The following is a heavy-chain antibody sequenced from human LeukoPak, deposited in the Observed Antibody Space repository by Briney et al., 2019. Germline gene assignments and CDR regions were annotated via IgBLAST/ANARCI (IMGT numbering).Heavy chain of an antibody. V-gene: IGHV4-4*02. CDR2: ISHSGST. CDR3: ARSGYSSSWLVDY. CDR1: GGSISSSNW. J-gene: IGHJ4*02. Sequence: SETLSLTCAVSGGSISSSNWWSWVRQPPGKGLEWIGEISHSGSTNYNPSLKSRVTISVDKSKNQFSLKLSSVTAADTAVCYCARSGYSSSWLVDYWGQGTLVTVSS. D-gene: IGHD6-13*01.